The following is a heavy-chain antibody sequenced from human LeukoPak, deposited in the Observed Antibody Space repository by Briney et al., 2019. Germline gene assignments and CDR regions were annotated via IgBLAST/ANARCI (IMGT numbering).Heavy chain of an antibody. CDR2: IFYSGST. D-gene: IGHD6-19*01. CDR1: GGSISSYY. Sequence: PSETLSLTCTVSGGSISSYYWSWIRQPPGKGLEWIGYIFYSGSTNYNPSLKSRITISVDTSKNQFSLKLSSVTAPDTAVYYCARASKGGGGWYVNWGQGALVTVSS. V-gene: IGHV4-59*08. J-gene: IGHJ4*02. CDR3: ARASKGGGGWYVN.